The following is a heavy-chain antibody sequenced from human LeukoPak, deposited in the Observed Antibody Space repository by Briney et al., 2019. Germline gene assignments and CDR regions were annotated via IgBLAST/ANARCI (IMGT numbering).Heavy chain of an antibody. J-gene: IGHJ4*02. CDR3: ARQRIVATKYFDY. CDR1: GGSISSSSYY. D-gene: IGHD5-12*01. Sequence: SETLSLTCTVSGGSISSSSYYWGWIRQPPGKGLEWIGSIYYSGSTYYNPSLKSRVTISVDTSKNQFSLKLSSVTAADTAVYYCARQRIVATKYFDYWGQGTLVTVSS. CDR2: IYYSGST. V-gene: IGHV4-39*01.